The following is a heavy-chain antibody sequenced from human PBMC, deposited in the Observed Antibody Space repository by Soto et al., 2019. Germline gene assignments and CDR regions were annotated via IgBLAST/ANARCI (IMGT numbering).Heavy chain of an antibody. Sequence: GGSLRLSCTASGFTFGDYAMSWFRQAPGKGLEWVGFIRSKAYGGTTEYAASGKGRFTISRDDSKSIAYLQMNSLKTEDTALYYCTRGFTVTTSYYYYYGMDVWGQGTTVTVSS. CDR2: IRSKAYGGTT. CDR1: GFTFGDYA. J-gene: IGHJ6*02. V-gene: IGHV3-49*03. D-gene: IGHD4-4*01. CDR3: TRGFTVTTSYYYYYGMDV.